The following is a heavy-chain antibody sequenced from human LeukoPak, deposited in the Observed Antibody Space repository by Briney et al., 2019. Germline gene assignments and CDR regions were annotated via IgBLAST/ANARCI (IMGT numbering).Heavy chain of an antibody. CDR3: AREGAAADETPNNWFDP. Sequence: SQTPSLTCAISGDSVSSNSAAWNWIRQSPSRGLEWLGRTYYRSKWYNDYAVSVKSRITINPDTSKNQFSLQLNSVTPEDTAVYYCAREGAAADETPNNWFDPWGQGTLVTVSS. CDR1: GDSVSSNSAA. CDR2: TYYRSKWYN. V-gene: IGHV6-1*01. D-gene: IGHD6-13*01. J-gene: IGHJ5*02.